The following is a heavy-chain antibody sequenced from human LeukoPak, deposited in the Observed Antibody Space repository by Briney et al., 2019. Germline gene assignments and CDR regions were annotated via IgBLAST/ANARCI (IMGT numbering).Heavy chain of an antibody. CDR1: GYSFTSYW. V-gene: IGHV5-51*01. D-gene: IGHD6-19*01. CDR2: IYPGDSDT. J-gene: IGHJ5*02. Sequence: NHGESLQISCKASGYSFTSYWIGWVRQMPGKGLEWMGIIYPGDSDTRYSPSFQSQVTISADKSISTAYPQWSSLKASDTAMYFCASAGSAWYNWFDPWGQGTLVTVSS. CDR3: ASAGSAWYNWFDP.